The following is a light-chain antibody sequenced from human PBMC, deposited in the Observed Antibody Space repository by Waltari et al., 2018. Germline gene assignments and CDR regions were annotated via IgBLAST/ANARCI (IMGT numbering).Light chain of an antibody. CDR2: EVS. V-gene: IGLV2-8*01. J-gene: IGLJ1*01. CDR1: SSDFGGYNY. Sequence: QSALTQPPSASGSPGQSVTISCTGTSSDFGGYNYFSWYQQHPGKAPKLMIYEVSKRPSGVPDRFSGSKSGNTASLTVSGLQAEDEADYYCSSYAGSNNLGVFGTGTKVTVL. CDR3: SSYAGSNNLGV.